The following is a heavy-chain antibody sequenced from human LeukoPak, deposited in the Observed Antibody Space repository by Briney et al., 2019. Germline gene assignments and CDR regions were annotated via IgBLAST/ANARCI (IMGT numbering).Heavy chain of an antibody. CDR2: INPNSGGT. V-gene: IGHV1-2*06. J-gene: IGHJ6*02. Sequence: ASVKVSCKASGYTFTSYGISWVRQAPGQGLEWMGRINPNSGGTNYAQKFQGRVTMTRDTSISTAYMELSRLRSDDTAVYYCARGGGTVTTPYYYYGMDVWGQGTTVTVSS. CDR3: ARGGGTVTTPYYYYGMDV. CDR1: GYTFTSYG. D-gene: IGHD4-17*01.